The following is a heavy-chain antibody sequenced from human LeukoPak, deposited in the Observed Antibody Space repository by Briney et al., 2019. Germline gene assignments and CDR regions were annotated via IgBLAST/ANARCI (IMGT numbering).Heavy chain of an antibody. J-gene: IGHJ4*02. D-gene: IGHD6-13*01. CDR3: AKGDSNSPAVFDY. Sequence: QPGGSLRLSCAASGFTFSSYAMTWVRQAPGKGLGGVSTIAGSGDSTYSADSVKGRFSISRDNSKTTLYLQMNSLRAEDTAIYYCAKGDSNSPAVFDYWGQGTLVTVSS. V-gene: IGHV3-23*01. CDR1: GFTFSSYA. CDR2: IAGSGDST.